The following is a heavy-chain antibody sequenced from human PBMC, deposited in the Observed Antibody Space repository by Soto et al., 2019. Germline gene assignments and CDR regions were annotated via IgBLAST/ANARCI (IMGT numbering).Heavy chain of an antibody. D-gene: IGHD7-27*01. CDR1: GYTFTSYG. CDR3: ARSRSELGKRGKNAFDI. CDR2: ISAYNGNK. V-gene: IGHV1-18*01. Sequence: ASVKVSCKASGYTFTSYGISWVRQAPGQGLEWMGWISAYNGNKNYEQRLQGRVTMTTDTSPSKAYMELRSLRSDDTAVYYCARSRSELGKRGKNAFDIWGQGTMVTVSS. J-gene: IGHJ3*02.